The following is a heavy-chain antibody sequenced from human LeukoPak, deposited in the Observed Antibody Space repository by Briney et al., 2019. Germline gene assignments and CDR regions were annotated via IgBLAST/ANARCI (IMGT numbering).Heavy chain of an antibody. Sequence: PSETLSLTCAVYGGSFSGYYWSWIRQPPGKGLEWIGEINHSGSTNYNPSLKSRVTISVDTSKNQFSLKLSSVTAADTAVYYCASTTGYYYYGMDVWGQGTTVTVSS. J-gene: IGHJ6*02. CDR2: INHSGST. V-gene: IGHV4-34*01. D-gene: IGHD1-1*01. CDR1: GGSFSGYY. CDR3: ASTTGYYYYGMDV.